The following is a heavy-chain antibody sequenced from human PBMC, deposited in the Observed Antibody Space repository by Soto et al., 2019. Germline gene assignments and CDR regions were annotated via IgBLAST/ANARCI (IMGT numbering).Heavy chain of an antibody. CDR3: ARGYYDSSGYYSNLDAFDI. V-gene: IGHV4-4*02. CDR1: GGSISSSNW. Sequence: QVQLQESGPGLVKPSGTLSLTCAVSGGSISSSNWWSWVRQPPGKGLEWIGEIYHSGSTNYNPSLKSRVTISVDKSKNQFSRKLSSVTAADTAVYYCARGYYDSSGYYSNLDAFDIWGQGTMVTVSS. J-gene: IGHJ3*02. D-gene: IGHD3-22*01. CDR2: IYHSGST.